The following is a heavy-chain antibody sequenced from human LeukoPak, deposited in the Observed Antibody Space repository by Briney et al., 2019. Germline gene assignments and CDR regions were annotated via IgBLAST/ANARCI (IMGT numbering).Heavy chain of an antibody. Sequence: GGSLRLSCAASGFTFSNYAMNWVRQAPGKGLEWVSHISGSGGITYYADSVKGRFTISRDNAKSTLYLQMNSLRAGDTAVYYCAQGVYGSGWRDWGQGTLVSVSS. CDR3: AQGVYGSGWRD. CDR2: ISGSGGIT. D-gene: IGHD6-19*01. CDR1: GFTFSNYA. V-gene: IGHV3-23*01. J-gene: IGHJ4*02.